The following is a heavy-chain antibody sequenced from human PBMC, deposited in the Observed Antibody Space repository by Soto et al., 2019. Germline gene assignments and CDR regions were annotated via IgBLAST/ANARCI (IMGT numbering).Heavy chain of an antibody. J-gene: IGHJ4*02. CDR1: GYTFTGYA. V-gene: IGHV1-3*05. D-gene: IGHD6-19*01. CDR3: AGAVAVAADLDS. Sequence: QVQLVQSGAEEKKPGASVKGSFKASGYTFTGYALHWVRHAPGQRLAWMGWINAGNGNTKYSQKFQGRVTITRDTSASTAYRERSSLRSEDTAVYYFAGAVAVAADLDSWGQGPLVTFSS. CDR2: INAGNGNT.